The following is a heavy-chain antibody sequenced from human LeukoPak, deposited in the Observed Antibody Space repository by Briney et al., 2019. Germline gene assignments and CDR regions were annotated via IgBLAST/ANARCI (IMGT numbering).Heavy chain of an antibody. CDR2: IYYSGST. D-gene: IGHD3-22*01. CDR3: ARPGGYYDSSGFSH. Sequence: SETLSLTCTVSGGSISDSNYYWGWIRQPPGKGLEWIGSIYYSGSTYYNPSLKSRVTISVDTSKNQFSLKLSSVTAADTAVYHCARPGGYYDSSGFSHWGQGTLVTVSS. J-gene: IGHJ4*02. CDR1: GGSISDSNYY. V-gene: IGHV4-39*01.